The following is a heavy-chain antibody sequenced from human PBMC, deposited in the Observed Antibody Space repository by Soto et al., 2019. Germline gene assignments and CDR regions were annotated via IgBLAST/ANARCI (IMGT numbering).Heavy chain of an antibody. V-gene: IGHV3-74*01. CDR1: GYTFGNHW. CDR3: ATAEVDY. CDR2: MNSDGSII. J-gene: IGHJ4*02. Sequence: GGSLRLSCAVAGYTFGNHWMHWVRQAPGKGLEWVSRMNSDGSIINYADSVKGRFTVSRDNAKNALYLQMNSLRVEDTAVYYCATAEVDYWGPGTLVTVSS.